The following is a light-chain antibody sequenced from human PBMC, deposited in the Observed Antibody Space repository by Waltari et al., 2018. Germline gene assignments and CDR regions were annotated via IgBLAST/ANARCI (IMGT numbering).Light chain of an antibody. V-gene: IGKV1-39*01. CDR2: EAS. Sequence: DIQMTQSPSSLSASVGDRVTITCRASQSISTYVNWFQPKPAKAPKLLIYEASSVQTEVPARFSGSGSGTDFTITISSLHPEDFVIYVCQQTYTTPWTFSQGTKVEI. CDR1: QSISTY. J-gene: IGKJ1*01. CDR3: QQTYTTPWT.